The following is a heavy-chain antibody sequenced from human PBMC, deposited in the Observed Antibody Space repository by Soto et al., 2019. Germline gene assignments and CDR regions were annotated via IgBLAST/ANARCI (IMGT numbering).Heavy chain of an antibody. CDR1: GFTFSSYG. D-gene: IGHD3-22*01. Sequence: QVQLVESGGGVVQPGRSLRLSCAASGFTFSSYGMHWVRQAPGKGLEWVAVISYDGSNKYYADSVKGRFTISRDNSKNTLYLQMNSLRAEDTAVYYCAKDPGRRTMIDLWGQGTLVTVSS. CDR2: ISYDGSNK. V-gene: IGHV3-30*18. CDR3: AKDPGRRTMIDL. J-gene: IGHJ4*02.